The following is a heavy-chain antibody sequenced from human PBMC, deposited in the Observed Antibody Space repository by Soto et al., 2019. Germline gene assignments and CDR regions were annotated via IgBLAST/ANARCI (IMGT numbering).Heavy chain of an antibody. V-gene: IGHV4-31*03. D-gene: IGHD2-2*02. CDR1: GGSISSGGYY. CDR3: ARVRMHQLRYTNFDY. Sequence: QVQLQESGPGLVKPSQTLSLTCTVSGGSISSGGYYWSWIRQHPGKGLEWIGYIYYSGSTYNNPSLKSRVTISVDTSKNQFSLKLSSVTAADTAVYYCARVRMHQLRYTNFDYWGQGTLVTVSS. J-gene: IGHJ4*02. CDR2: IYYSGST.